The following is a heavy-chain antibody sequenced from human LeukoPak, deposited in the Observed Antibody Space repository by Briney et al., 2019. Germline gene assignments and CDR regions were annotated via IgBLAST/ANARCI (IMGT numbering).Heavy chain of an antibody. CDR3: ARQSSSGHLNEYYFDY. D-gene: IGHD3-22*01. Sequence: ASVKASCKASGYTFTTYGISWVRQAPGQGLEWMGWISAYNGNTKYAQRLQGRVTMSTDTSTSTTYMEVRSLRSDDTAVYYCARQSSSGHLNEYYFDYWGQGTLVTVSS. V-gene: IGHV1-18*01. CDR1: GYTFTTYG. J-gene: IGHJ4*02. CDR2: ISAYNGNT.